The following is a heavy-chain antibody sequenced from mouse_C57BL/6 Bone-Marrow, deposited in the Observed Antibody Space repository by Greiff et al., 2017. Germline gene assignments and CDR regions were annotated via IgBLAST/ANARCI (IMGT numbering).Heavy chain of an antibody. CDR1: GYAFSSYW. CDR3: ARTAQATCGWFAY. V-gene: IGHV1-80*01. CDR2: IYPGDGDT. D-gene: IGHD3-2*02. Sequence: QVQLQQSGAELVKPGASVKISCKASGYAFSSYWMNWVKQRPGKGLEWIGQIYPGDGDTNNNGKFKGKATLTADKSSSTAYMQPSSLTSEDSAVYFCARTAQATCGWFAYWGQGTLVTVSA. J-gene: IGHJ3*01.